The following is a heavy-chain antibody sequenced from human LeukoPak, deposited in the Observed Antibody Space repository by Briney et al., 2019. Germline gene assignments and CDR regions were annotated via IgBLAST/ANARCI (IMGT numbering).Heavy chain of an antibody. CDR1: GLTVSRNY. J-gene: IGHJ4*02. Sequence: GGSLRLSCAASGLTVSRNYMNWVRQAPGKGLEWVSVIYSGDTTHYADSVKGRFSISRDNSKNTLYLQMNNLRVEDTAVYYCARDLAYGDYIYDYWGQGTLVTVSS. D-gene: IGHD4-17*01. CDR3: ARDLAYGDYIYDY. CDR2: IYSGDTT. V-gene: IGHV3-66*01.